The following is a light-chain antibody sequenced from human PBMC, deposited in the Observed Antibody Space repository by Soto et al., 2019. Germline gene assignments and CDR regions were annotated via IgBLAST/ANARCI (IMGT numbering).Light chain of an antibody. CDR3: CSSTSTSTSV. CDR1: FSDVGPHDY. CDR2: DVT. J-gene: IGLJ1*01. V-gene: IGLV2-14*03. Sequence: QSVLTQPASVSGSTAQSITIFCTVSFSDVGPHDYVSWYQQHPGKAPKVVIYDVTNRPSGVSGRFSGSKSGNTASLTNSGLQAEDEADYYCCSSTSTSTSVFGTGPKVTVL.